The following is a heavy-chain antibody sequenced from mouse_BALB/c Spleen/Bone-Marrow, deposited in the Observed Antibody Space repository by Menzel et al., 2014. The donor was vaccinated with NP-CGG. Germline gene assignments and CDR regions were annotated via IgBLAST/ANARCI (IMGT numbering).Heavy chain of an antibody. CDR1: GFNIKDTY. J-gene: IGHJ3*01. Sequence: VQLQQSGAELVKPGASVKLSCTASGFNIKDTYMHWVKQRPEQGLEWIGRIDPANGNTKYDPKFQGKATITADTSSNTAFLQLSSLTSEDTAVYYCARWLPLAYWGQGTLGTVSA. CDR2: IDPANGNT. V-gene: IGHV14-3*02. CDR3: ARWLPLAY. D-gene: IGHD2-2*01.